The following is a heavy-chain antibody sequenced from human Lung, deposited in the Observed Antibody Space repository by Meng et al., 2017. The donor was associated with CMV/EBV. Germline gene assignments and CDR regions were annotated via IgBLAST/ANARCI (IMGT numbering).Heavy chain of an antibody. D-gene: IGHD3-3*01. CDR2: ISSSGSTI. J-gene: IGHJ6*02. CDR3: ARDRRETYYYDFWSGYYPYYYYYGMDV. V-gene: IGHV3-48*03. CDR1: GFTFSSYE. Sequence: GESXKISXAASGFTFSSYEMNWVRQAPGKGLEWVSYISSSGSTIYYADSVKGRFTISRDNAKNSLYLQMNSLRAEDTAVYYCARDRRETYYYDFWSGYYPYYYYYGMDVWGQGXTVTVSS.